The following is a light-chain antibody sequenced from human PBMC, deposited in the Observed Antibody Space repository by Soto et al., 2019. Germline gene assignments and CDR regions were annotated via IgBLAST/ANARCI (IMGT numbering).Light chain of an antibody. Sequence: EIVLTQAPLTLSVSPGERATLSCRASQTVSSNLAWYQQKPGQPPRLLMSGVSTRATGIPARFSGSGSGTEITLTISSLQCEDFAVYYCQQYNDWTQEVTFGGGTKVEIK. J-gene: IGKJ4*01. CDR1: QTVSSN. CDR2: GVS. CDR3: QQYNDWTQEVT. V-gene: IGKV3D-15*01.